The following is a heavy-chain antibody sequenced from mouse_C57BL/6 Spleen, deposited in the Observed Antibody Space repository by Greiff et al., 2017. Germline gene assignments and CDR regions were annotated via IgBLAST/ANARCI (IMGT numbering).Heavy chain of an antibody. J-gene: IGHJ2*01. CDR3: ARRAKYYGSSYYFDD. V-gene: IGHV1-69*01. Sequence: VQLPQPGAELVMPGASVKLSCKASGYTFTSYWMHWVKQKPGQGLEWIGEIDPSDSYTNYNQKFKGKSTLTVDKSSSTAYMQLSSLTSEDSAVYYCARRAKYYGSSYYFDDWGKGTTLTVSS. CDR2: IDPSDSYT. CDR1: GYTFTSYW. D-gene: IGHD1-1*01.